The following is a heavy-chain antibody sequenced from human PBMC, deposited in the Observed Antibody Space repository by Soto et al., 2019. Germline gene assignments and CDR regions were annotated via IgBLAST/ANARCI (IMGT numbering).Heavy chain of an antibody. Sequence: QVQLVQSGAEVKKPGASVQVSCKASGYTFTRYSINWVRQAPGQGLEWVGWISNYNGDTKYAQKFQGRVTLTTDTCTTTTYMDLRSLTSDDTAVYFCARGDSTGSPTGWFDPWGQGTLVTVSS. CDR1: GYTFTRYS. V-gene: IGHV1-18*04. J-gene: IGHJ5*02. D-gene: IGHD6-19*01. CDR3: ARGDSTGSPTGWFDP. CDR2: ISNYNGDT.